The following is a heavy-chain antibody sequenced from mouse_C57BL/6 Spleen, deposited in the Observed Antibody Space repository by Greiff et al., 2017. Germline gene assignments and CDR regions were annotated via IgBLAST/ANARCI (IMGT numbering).Heavy chain of an antibody. J-gene: IGHJ2*01. CDR1: GYAFSSSW. CDR3: ARRSFDY. V-gene: IGHV1-82*01. CDR2: IYPGDGDT. Sequence: QVQLQQSGPELVKPGASVKISCKASGYAFSSSWMNWVKQRPGKGLEWIGRIYPGDGDTNYNGKFKGKATLTADKSSSTAYMQLSRLTSEDSAVCLCARRSFDYWGQGTTLTVSS.